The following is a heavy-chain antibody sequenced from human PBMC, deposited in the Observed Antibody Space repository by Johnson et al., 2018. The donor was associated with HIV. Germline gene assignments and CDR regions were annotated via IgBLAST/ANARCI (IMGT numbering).Heavy chain of an antibody. Sequence: VQVVESGGGVVQPGGSLRLSCAASGFTFSSYDIHWVRQAPGKGPEWVALIRYDGSNEYYADSVKGRFTLSRDNSKDTLYLQMNSLRREDTAVYSCAKIGLDAFDIWGQGTMVTVSS. CDR2: IRYDGSNE. J-gene: IGHJ3*02. V-gene: IGHV3-30*02. CDR1: GFTFSSYD. CDR3: AKIGLDAFDI.